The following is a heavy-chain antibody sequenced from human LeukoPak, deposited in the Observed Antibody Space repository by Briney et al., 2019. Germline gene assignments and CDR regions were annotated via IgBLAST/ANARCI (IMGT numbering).Heavy chain of an antibody. J-gene: IGHJ4*02. CDR1: GGSISSGGYY. Sequence: SQTLSPTCTVSGGSISSGGYYWNWIRQHPGKGLEWIGYISYSGSTHYNPSLKSRLTISVDTSKNQFSLKLSSVTAADTAVYTCARGSLDFDYWGQGTLVTVSS. CDR2: ISYSGST. V-gene: IGHV4-31*03. CDR3: ARGSLDFDY.